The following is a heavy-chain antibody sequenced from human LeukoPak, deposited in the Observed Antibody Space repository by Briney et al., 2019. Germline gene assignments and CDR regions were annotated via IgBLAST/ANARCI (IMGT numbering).Heavy chain of an antibody. CDR2: ISSSSSYI. D-gene: IGHD1-26*01. CDR3: ARENSGSYPLYFDY. Sequence: PGGPLRLSCAASGFTFSSYSMNWVRQAPGKGLEWVSSISSSSSYIYYADSVKGRFTISRDNAKNSLYLQMNSLRAEDTAVYYCARENSGSYPLYFDYWGQGTLVTVSS. CDR1: GFTFSSYS. J-gene: IGHJ4*02. V-gene: IGHV3-21*01.